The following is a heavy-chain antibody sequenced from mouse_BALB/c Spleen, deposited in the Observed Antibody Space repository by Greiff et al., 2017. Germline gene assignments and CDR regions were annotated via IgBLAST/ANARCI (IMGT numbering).Heavy chain of an antibody. V-gene: IGHV5-4*02. CDR2: ISDGGSYT. CDR3: ARDYGNYAFAY. Sequence: EVQRVESGGGLVKPGGSLKLSCAASGFTFSDYYMYWVRQTPEKRLEWVATISDGGSYTYYPDSVKGRFTISRDNAKNNLYLQMSSLKSGDTAMYYCARDYGNYAFAYWGQGTLVTVSA. J-gene: IGHJ3*01. D-gene: IGHD2-1*01. CDR1: GFTFSDYY.